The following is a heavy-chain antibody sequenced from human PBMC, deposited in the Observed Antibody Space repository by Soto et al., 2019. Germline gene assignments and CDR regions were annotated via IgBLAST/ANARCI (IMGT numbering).Heavy chain of an antibody. J-gene: IGHJ5*01. Sequence: QVQLVESGGGEVQPGGSLRLSCAASGFTFSRHAIHWVRLTPGRGLEWVLAISRDGSYIYYTDSVKGRFTVSRDNSKNTVFWQMNRLIPDDTALYFCARTRNGGVADSFDSWGQGTRVTVSS. D-gene: IGHD3-3*01. CDR3: ARTRNGGVADSFDS. V-gene: IGHV3-30*04. CDR1: GFTFSRHA. CDR2: ISRDGSYI.